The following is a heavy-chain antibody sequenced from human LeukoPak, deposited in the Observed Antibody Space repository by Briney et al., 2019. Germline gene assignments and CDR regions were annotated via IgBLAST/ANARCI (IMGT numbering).Heavy chain of an antibody. CDR2: IIPIFGIA. CDR3: ARDLGIAAATYAEYFQH. J-gene: IGHJ1*01. D-gene: IGHD6-13*01. V-gene: IGHV1-69*04. CDR1: GGTFSSYA. Sequence: ASVKVSCKAPGGTFSSYAISWVRQAPGQGLEWMGRIIPIFGIANYAQKFQGRVTITADKSTSTAYMELSSLRSEDTAVYYCARDLGIAAATYAEYFQHWGQGTLVTVSS.